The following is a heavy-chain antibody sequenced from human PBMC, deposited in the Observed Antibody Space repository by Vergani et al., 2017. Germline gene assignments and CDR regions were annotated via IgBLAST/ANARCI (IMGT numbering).Heavy chain of an antibody. CDR2: IIPIFGTA. D-gene: IGHD1-14*01. CDR3: AIGEPPNYYYYYMDV. V-gene: IGHV1-69*13. CDR1: GGTFSSYA. J-gene: IGHJ6*03. Sequence: QVQLVQSGAEVKKPGSSVKVSCKASGGTFSSYAISWVRQAPGQGLEWMGGIIPIFGTANYAQKFQCRVTIAADESTSTAYMEMSSLRSEDTAVYYCAIGEPPNYYYYYMDVWGKGTTVTVSS.